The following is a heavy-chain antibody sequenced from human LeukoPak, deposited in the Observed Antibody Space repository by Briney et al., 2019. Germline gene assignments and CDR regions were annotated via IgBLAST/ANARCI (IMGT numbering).Heavy chain of an antibody. CDR1: GFTFTTYW. CDR2: INQDGSEK. Sequence: GGSLRLSCAASGFTFTTYWMTWVRQAPGKGLEWVANINQDGSEKYFVDSVRGRFTISRDNAKNSLYLQMNSLRVEDTAVYYCARVAKYYYGSETYYFFEHWGQGTPVTASS. J-gene: IGHJ4*02. D-gene: IGHD3-10*01. V-gene: IGHV3-7*01. CDR3: ARVAKYYYGSETYYFFEH.